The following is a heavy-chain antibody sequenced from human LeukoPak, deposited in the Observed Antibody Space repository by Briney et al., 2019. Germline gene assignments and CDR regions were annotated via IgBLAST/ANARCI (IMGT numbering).Heavy chain of an antibody. Sequence: ASVKVSCKASGYTVTSYDINWVRQATGQGLEWMGWMNPNSGNTGYAQKFQGRVTMTRNTSISTAYMELSSLRSEDTAVYYCAIVYDFGGGGRGDYWGQEPWSPSPQ. CDR1: GYTVTSYD. J-gene: IGHJ4*01. CDR3: AIVYDFGGGGRGDY. V-gene: IGHV1-8*01. D-gene: IGHD3-3*01. CDR2: MNPNSGNT.